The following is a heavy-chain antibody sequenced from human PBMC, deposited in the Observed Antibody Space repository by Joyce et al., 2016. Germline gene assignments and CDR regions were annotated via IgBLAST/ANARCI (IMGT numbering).Heavy chain of an antibody. CDR2: INTDGSST. Sequence: EVQLVESGGGLVQPGGSLRLSCAASGFSFSGYWIHWVRQAPGKGSGGVSRINTDGSSTRFADAVKGRFTISRDNAKNTLYLQMNSLRAEDTAVYYCVRGISARPGGPNWFDPWGQGTLVTVSS. CDR3: VRGISARPGGPNWFDP. CDR1: GFSFSGYW. V-gene: IGHV3-74*01. J-gene: IGHJ5*02. D-gene: IGHD6-6*01.